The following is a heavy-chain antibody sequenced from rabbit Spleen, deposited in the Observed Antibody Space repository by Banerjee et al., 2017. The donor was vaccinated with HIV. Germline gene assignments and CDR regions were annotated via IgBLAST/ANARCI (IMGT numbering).Heavy chain of an antibody. CDR2: IEPIFGNT. CDR1: GFSFSNKAV. D-gene: IGHD2-1*01. J-gene: IGHJ4*01. Sequence: QQQLVESGGGLVKPGASLTLTCKASGFSFSNKAVICWVRQAPGKGLEWIGYIEPIFGNTYYANWVNGRFTISSHNAQNTLYLQLSSLTAADTATYFCVRDQAGDADYGPYYLNLWGPGTLVTVS. CDR3: VRDQAGDADYGPYYLNL. V-gene: IGHV1S43*01.